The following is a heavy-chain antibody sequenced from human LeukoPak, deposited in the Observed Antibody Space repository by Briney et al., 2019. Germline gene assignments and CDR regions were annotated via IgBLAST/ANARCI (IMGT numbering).Heavy chain of an antibody. J-gene: IGHJ4*02. V-gene: IGHV3-30*02. CDR1: GFTFSYYG. CDR3: AKTLTMILVLRGGFDY. CDR2: IRYTASDK. Sequence: GGSLRLSCAASGFTFSYYGMHWVRQPPGKGLEWVAFIRYTASDKYYADSVKGRFTISRDNSKNTLYLQMNSLRAEDTAVYYCAKTLTMILVLRGGFDYWGQGALVTVSS. D-gene: IGHD3-22*01.